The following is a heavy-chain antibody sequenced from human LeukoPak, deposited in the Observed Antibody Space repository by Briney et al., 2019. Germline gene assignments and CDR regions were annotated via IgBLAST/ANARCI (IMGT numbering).Heavy chain of an antibody. CDR2: ISGSGGST. Sequence: GGSLRLSCAASGFTFSSYAMSWVRQAPGKGLEWVSAISGSGGSTYYADSVKGRFTISRDNSKNTLYLQMNSLRAEDTAVYYCAKDANKYSRSFYYYYYYMDVWGKGATVTVSS. V-gene: IGHV3-23*01. CDR3: AKDANKYSRSFYYYYYYMDV. J-gene: IGHJ6*03. CDR1: GFTFSSYA. D-gene: IGHD6-6*01.